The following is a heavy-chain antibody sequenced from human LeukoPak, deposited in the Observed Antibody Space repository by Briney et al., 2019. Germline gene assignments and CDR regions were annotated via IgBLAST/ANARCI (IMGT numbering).Heavy chain of an antibody. CDR1: GGSISRYY. J-gene: IGHJ4*02. V-gene: IGHV4-59*01. D-gene: IGHD4-17*01. CDR2: TYYRGST. CDR3: ARGLHVYGDYPLGY. Sequence: PPETLALTCTVSGGSISRYYWRWIRPPPGKGLEGVEYTYYRGSTNYTPSLKRRVTISVDTSKNQFSLKLSSVTAAATAVYYCARGLHVYGDYPLGYWGQGTLVTVSS.